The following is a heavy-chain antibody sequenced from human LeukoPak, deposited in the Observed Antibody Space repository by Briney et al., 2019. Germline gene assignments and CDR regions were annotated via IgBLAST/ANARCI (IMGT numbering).Heavy chain of an antibody. CDR1: GFTFSSYS. V-gene: IGHV3-21*01. CDR2: ISSSSSYI. Sequence: GGSLRLSCAAPGFTFSSYSMNWVRQAPGKGLEWVSSISSSSSYIYYADSVKGRFTISRDNAKNSLYLQMNSLRAEDTAVYYCARDDVVVPAAKPGLDYWGQGTLVTVSS. CDR3: ARDDVVVPAAKPGLDY. J-gene: IGHJ4*02. D-gene: IGHD2-2*01.